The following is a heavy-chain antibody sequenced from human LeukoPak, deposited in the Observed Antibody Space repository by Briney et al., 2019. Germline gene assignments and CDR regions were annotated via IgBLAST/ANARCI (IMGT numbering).Heavy chain of an antibody. V-gene: IGHV4-4*07. CDR1: GGSISSYY. D-gene: IGHD2-2*02. CDR2: TYSSGST. J-gene: IGHJ3*02. CDR3: ARHLPAIPHNPSNDAFDI. Sequence: SETLSLTCTVSGGSISSYYWSWIRQPAGKGLEWIGRTYSSGSTNYNPSLKSRVTMSVDTSNNQFSLKLSSVTAADTAVYYCARHLPAIPHNPSNDAFDIWGQGTMVTVSS.